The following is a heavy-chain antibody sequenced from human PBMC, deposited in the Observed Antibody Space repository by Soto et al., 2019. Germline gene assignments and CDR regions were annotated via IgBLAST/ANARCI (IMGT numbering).Heavy chain of an antibody. D-gene: IGHD3-3*01. V-gene: IGHV5-10-1*01. J-gene: IGHJ4*02. Sequence: GESLKISGKGSGYSFTVYCISWVRQMPGKGLEWMGRIDPSDSYTNYSPSFQGHVTISADKSISTAYLQWGSLKASDTAMYYCASGFYDFWSGLGLWGQGTLVTVSS. CDR3: ASGFYDFWSGLGL. CDR1: GYSFTVYC. CDR2: IDPSDSYT.